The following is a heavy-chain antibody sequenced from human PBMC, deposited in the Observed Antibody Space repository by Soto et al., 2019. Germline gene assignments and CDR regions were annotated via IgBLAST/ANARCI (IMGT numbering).Heavy chain of an antibody. Sequence: SETLSLTCTVSGGSISSGDYYWSWIRQPPGKGLEWIGYIYYSGRTYYNPSLKSRVTISVDTSKNQFSLKLSSVTAADTAVYYCARDRVVPAVDYYYGMDVWGQGTTVTVSS. J-gene: IGHJ6*02. CDR2: IYYSGRT. D-gene: IGHD2-2*01. V-gene: IGHV4-30-4*01. CDR1: GGSISSGDYY. CDR3: ARDRVVPAVDYYYGMDV.